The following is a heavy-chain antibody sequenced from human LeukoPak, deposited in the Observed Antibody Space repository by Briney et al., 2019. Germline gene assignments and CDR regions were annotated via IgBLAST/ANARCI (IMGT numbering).Heavy chain of an antibody. CDR1: GGSVSSGSYY. CDR3: AREGSSWFDY. Sequence: SETLSLTCTVSGGSVSSGSYYWSWIRQPPGKGLEWIGYIYYSGSTNYNPSLKSRVTMSVDTSKNQFSLKLSSVTAADTAVYHCAREGSSWFDYWGQGTLVTVSS. J-gene: IGHJ4*02. CDR2: IYYSGST. D-gene: IGHD6-13*01. V-gene: IGHV4-61*01.